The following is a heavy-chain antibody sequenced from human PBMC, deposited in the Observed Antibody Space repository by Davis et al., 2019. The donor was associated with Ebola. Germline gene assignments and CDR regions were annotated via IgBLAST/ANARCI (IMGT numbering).Heavy chain of an antibody. Sequence: SLIPPFPCPWFRVRRSYVGWVRHAPAEALERVPVIYTACPLRCTDYADSLRGKFTISRDNSKNTLYLQINSLTAEDTAVYYRAKGTGATPAYHFDLWGQGTLVTVSS. J-gene: IGHJ4*02. V-gene: IGHV3-53*01. D-gene: IGHD1-26*01. CDR3: AKGTGATPAYHFDL. CDR1: WFRVRRSY. CDR2: IYTACPLRCT.